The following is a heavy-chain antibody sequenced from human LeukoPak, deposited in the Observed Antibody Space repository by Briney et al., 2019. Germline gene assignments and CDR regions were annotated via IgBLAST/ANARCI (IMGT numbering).Heavy chain of an antibody. D-gene: IGHD5-24*01. Sequence: SETLSLTCTVSGGSISSSTYYWGWIRQPPGEGLEWIGSIYYSGSTYYNPSLKSRVTISVDTSKNQFSLKLSSVTAADTAVYYCATYVEMATITSYYGMDVWGQGTTVTVSS. CDR1: GGSISSSTYY. V-gene: IGHV4-39*07. CDR2: IYYSGST. CDR3: ATYVEMATITSYYGMDV. J-gene: IGHJ6*02.